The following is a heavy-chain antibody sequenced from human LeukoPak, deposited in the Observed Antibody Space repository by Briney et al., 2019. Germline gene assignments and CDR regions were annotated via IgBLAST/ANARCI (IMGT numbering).Heavy chain of an antibody. D-gene: IGHD3-9*01. J-gene: IGHJ4*02. CDR3: ASTAGSTGYYIFDY. CDR2: IIPIFGTA. V-gene: IGHV1-69*01. CDR1: GGTFSSYA. Sequence: TSVKVSCKTSGGTFSSYAVSWVRQAPGQALEWVGAIIPIFGTANYAQKFQGRVTITADESTGTAYMELSSLRSEDTAVYYCASTAGSTGYYIFDYWGQGTLVTVSS.